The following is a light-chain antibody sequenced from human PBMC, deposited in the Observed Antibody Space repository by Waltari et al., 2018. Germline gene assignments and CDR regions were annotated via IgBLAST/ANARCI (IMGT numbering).Light chain of an antibody. CDR1: ISDVGGSNY. J-gene: IGLJ2*01. V-gene: IGLV2-14*03. CDR3: SSYTSISTPVV. CDR2: DVS. Sequence: QSALTQPASVSGSPGQSITISCIGTISDVGGSNYVSWYPHPPGKVPKLLIYDVSNRPSGVSNRFSGSKSGNTASLTISGLQAEDEADYYCSSYTSISTPVVFGGGTKLTVL.